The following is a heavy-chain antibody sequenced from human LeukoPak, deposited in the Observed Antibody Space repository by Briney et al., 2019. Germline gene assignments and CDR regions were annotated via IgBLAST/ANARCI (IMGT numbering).Heavy chain of an antibody. D-gene: IGHD4-17*01. CDR2: ISSSDSTI. Sequence: GGSLRLSCAASGFTFSSFELNWVRQAPGKGLEWVSYISSSDSTIYYADSVKGRFTISRDNAKNSLYLQMNSLRAEDTAVYYCARDDRYGDFHYFDYWGQGTLVTVSS. CDR1: GFTFSSFE. V-gene: IGHV3-48*03. J-gene: IGHJ4*02. CDR3: ARDDRYGDFHYFDY.